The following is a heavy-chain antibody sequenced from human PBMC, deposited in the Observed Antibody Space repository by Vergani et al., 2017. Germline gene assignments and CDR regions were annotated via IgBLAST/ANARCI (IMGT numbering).Heavy chain of an antibody. Sequence: EVQLVESGGGLVKPGGSLRLSCAASGFTFSSYSMNWVRQAPGKGLEWVSSISSSSSYIYYADSVKGRFTISRDNAKNSLYLQMNSLRAEDTAVYYCARGEHDSSGYPRLRDAFDIWGQGTMVTVSS. V-gene: IGHV3-21*04. CDR2: ISSSSSYI. CDR3: ARGEHDSSGYPRLRDAFDI. CDR1: GFTFSSYS. J-gene: IGHJ3*02. D-gene: IGHD3-22*01.